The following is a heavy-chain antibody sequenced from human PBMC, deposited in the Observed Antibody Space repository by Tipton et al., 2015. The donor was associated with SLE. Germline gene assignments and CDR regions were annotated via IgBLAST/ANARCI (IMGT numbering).Heavy chain of an antibody. CDR1: GFPFSDYS. Sequence: SLRLSCAASGFPFSDYSFTWVRQTSGGSLEWISAISSSRTNIYYADSVKGRFTVSRDNTTGSLFLQMDDLRAEDTAVYFCARESSTSTLLGSWGQGTLVTVSS. V-gene: IGHV3-21*01. CDR3: ARESSTSTLLGS. D-gene: IGHD2/OR15-2a*01. CDR2: ISSSRTNI. J-gene: IGHJ5*02.